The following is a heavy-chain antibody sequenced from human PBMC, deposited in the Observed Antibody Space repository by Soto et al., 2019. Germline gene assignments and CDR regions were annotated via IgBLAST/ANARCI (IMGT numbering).Heavy chain of an antibody. J-gene: IGHJ4*02. CDR3: ARQTPSSSSWSYFDY. V-gene: IGHV4-39*01. CDR1: GGSISSSSYY. Sequence: PSETLSLTCTVSGGSISSSSYYWGWIRQPPGKGLEWIGSIYYSGSTYYNPSLKSRVTISVDTSKNQFSLKLSSVTAADTAVYYCARQTPSSSSWSYFDYWGQGTLVTVSS. CDR2: IYYSGST. D-gene: IGHD6-6*01.